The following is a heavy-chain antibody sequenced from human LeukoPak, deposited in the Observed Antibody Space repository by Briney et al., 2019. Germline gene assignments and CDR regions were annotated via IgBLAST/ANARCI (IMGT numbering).Heavy chain of an antibody. CDR2: ISGSGGIT. CDR1: GFTFSNYA. J-gene: IGHJ4*02. V-gene: IGHV3-23*01. CDR3: AKDAAAAGSAYYFEY. D-gene: IGHD6-13*01. Sequence: GGSLRLSCAASGFTFSNYAMSWVRQAPGKGLEWVSVISGSGGITYYEDSVKGRFTISRDNSKNTLYLQMNSLRADDTAIYYCAKDAAAAGSAYYFEYWGQGTLVTVSS.